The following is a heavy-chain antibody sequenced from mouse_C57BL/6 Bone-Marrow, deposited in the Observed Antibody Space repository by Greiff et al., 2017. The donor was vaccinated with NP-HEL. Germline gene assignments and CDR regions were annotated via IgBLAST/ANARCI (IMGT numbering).Heavy chain of an antibody. V-gene: IGHV6-3*01. CDR3: TGSIFTTVDIDY. CDR1: GFTFSNYW. D-gene: IGHD1-1*01. J-gene: IGHJ2*01. Sequence: ESGGGLVQPGGSMKLSCVASGFTFSNYWMNWVRQSPEKGLEWVAQIRLKSDNYATHYAESVKGRFTISRDDSKSSIYLQMNNLKAEDTEIYYCTGSIFTTVDIDYWGQGTTLTVSS. CDR2: IRLKSDNYAT.